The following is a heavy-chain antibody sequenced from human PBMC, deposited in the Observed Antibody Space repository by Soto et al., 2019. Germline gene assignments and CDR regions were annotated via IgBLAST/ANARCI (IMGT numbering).Heavy chain of an antibody. J-gene: IGHJ6*02. Sequence: GESLKISCQGSGYSFTTYWISWVRQMPGKGLEWMGKIDPADSSTNYSPSFQGHITISVDGSINTAHLQFSSLKAADTAVYYCARLEKWYYNYYGLDVWGQGTMVTVSS. CDR1: GYSFTTYW. CDR3: ARLEKWYYNYYGLDV. V-gene: IGHV5-10-1*01. D-gene: IGHD1-26*01. CDR2: IDPADSST.